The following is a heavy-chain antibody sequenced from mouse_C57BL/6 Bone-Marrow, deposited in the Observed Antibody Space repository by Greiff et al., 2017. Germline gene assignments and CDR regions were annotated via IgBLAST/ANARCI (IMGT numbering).Heavy chain of an antibody. CDR3: ARTILRSFDY. CDR1: GYTFTDYY. CDR2: INPYNGGT. Sequence: EVQLQESGPVLVKPGASVKMSCKASGYTFTDYYMHWVKQSHGKSLEWIGVINPYNGGTSYNQKFKGKATMTVDKSSSTAYMELNILSSEDSAVYYCARTILRSFDYWGQGTTLTVSS. J-gene: IGHJ2*01. V-gene: IGHV1-19*01.